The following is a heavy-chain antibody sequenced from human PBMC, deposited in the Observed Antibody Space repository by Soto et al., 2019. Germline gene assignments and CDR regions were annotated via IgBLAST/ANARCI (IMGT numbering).Heavy chain of an antibody. CDR1: VFSFEGYA. J-gene: IGHJ4*02. CDR3: AKSRGWPVHRELDY. CDR2: ISWIGINI. Sequence: SLGICCASCVFSFEGYAMDWVRQAPGKGLDRVSGISWIGINIDYADSVKGRFTISRDSAKNSLYLQMNSLRPEDTASYFRAKSRGWPVHRELDYWGQGTLVTGSS. D-gene: IGHD6-19*01. V-gene: IGHV3-9*01.